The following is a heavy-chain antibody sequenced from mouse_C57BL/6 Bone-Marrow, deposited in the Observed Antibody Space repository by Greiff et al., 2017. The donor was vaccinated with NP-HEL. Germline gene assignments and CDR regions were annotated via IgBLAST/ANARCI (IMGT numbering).Heavy chain of an antibody. Sequence: QVQLQQSGAELVRPGASVTLSCKASGYTFTDYEMHWVKQTPVHGLEWIGAIDPETGGTAYNQKFKGKAILTADKSSCTAYMELRSLTSEDSAVYYCTSSSYWYFDVWGTGTTVTVSS. CDR1: GYTFTDYE. CDR2: IDPETGGT. CDR3: TSSSYWYFDV. V-gene: IGHV1-15*01. J-gene: IGHJ1*03. D-gene: IGHD1-1*01.